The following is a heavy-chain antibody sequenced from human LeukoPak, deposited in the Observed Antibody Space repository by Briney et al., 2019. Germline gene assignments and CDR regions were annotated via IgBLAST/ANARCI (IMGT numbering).Heavy chain of an antibody. CDR3: ARGYCSSINCYAFDI. CDR2: ISGSGGST. CDR1: GFTFSSYA. V-gene: IGHV3-23*01. J-gene: IGHJ3*02. Sequence: GGSLRLSCAASGFTFSSYAMSWVRQAPGKGLEWVSTISGSGGSTYYADSVKGRFPISRDNSKNTLSLQMNSLRADDTAVYYCARGYCSSINCYAFDIWGQGTMVTVSS. D-gene: IGHD2-2*01.